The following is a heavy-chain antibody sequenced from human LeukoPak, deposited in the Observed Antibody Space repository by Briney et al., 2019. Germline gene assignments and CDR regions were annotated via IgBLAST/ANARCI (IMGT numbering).Heavy chain of an antibody. CDR1: GFTFSSYN. CDR2: ITSSATYI. V-gene: IGHV3-21*01. CDR3: ARQDYGALAFDY. D-gene: IGHD4-17*01. J-gene: IGHJ4*02. Sequence: PGGSLRLSCAASGFTFSSYNMNWVRQAPGKAMEWVSSITSSATYIFYADSVKGRFTISRDNAKNSLYLQMDSLGPEDTAVYYCARQDYGALAFDYWGQGTLVTVSS.